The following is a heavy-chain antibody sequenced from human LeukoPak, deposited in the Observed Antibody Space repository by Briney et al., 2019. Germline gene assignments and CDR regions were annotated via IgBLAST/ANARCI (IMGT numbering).Heavy chain of an antibody. V-gene: IGHV4-59*08. CDR3: ARGEQQLVRGIASY. J-gene: IGHJ4*02. CDR2: IYYSGST. Sequence: SETLSLTCTVSGGSISSYYWSWIRQPPGKGLEWIGYIYYSGSTYYNPSLKSRVTISVDTSKNQFSLKLSSVTAADTAVYYCARGEQQLVRGIASYWGQGTLVTVSS. D-gene: IGHD6-13*01. CDR1: GGSISSYY.